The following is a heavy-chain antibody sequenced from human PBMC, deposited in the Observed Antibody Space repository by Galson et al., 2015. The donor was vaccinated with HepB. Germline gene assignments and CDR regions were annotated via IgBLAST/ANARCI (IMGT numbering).Heavy chain of an antibody. J-gene: IGHJ4*02. D-gene: IGHD6-13*01. Sequence: SLRLSCAASGFTFSSYPMSWVRQAPGKGLEWVSTIRGSGGSTYYADSVKGRFTISRDNSKNTLYLQMNSLRADDTAVYYCAKLRTGYSSSWPTYYFHYWGQGTLVTVSS. CDR2: IRGSGGST. CDR3: AKLRTGYSSSWPTYYFHY. V-gene: IGHV3-23*01. CDR1: GFTFSSYP.